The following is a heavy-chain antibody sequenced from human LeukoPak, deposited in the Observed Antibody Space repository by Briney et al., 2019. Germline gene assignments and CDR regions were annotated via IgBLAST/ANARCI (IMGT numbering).Heavy chain of an antibody. CDR2: INSDGSTT. Sequence: GGSLRLSCAASGFTFSSYWMHWVRQAPGKGLVWVSGINSDGSTTRYADSVKGRFTISRDNVKNTLYLQMNSLRAEDTAVYYCARGVPKTSYYYYYMDVWGKGTTVTISS. CDR3: ARGVPKTSYYYYYMDV. J-gene: IGHJ6*03. CDR1: GFTFSSYW. V-gene: IGHV3-74*01. D-gene: IGHD4-11*01.